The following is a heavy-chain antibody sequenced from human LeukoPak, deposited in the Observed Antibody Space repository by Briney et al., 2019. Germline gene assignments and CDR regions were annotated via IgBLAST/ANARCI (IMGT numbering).Heavy chain of an antibody. D-gene: IGHD3-22*01. CDR2: IYYSGST. CDR3: ASADLYYYDSSGYSH. CDR1: GGSISSYY. V-gene: IGHV4-59*01. Sequence: PSETLSLTCTVSGGSISSYYWSWIRQPPGKGLEWIGYIYYSGSTNYNPSLKSRVTISVDTSKNQFSLKLSSVTAADTAVYYCASADLYYYDSSGYSHWGQGTLVTVSS. J-gene: IGHJ4*02.